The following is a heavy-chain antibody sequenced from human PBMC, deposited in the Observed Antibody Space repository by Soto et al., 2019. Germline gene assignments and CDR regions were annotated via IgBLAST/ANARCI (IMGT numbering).Heavy chain of an antibody. CDR3: APWDHVDY. J-gene: IGHJ4*02. CDR1: GFTFSICG. D-gene: IGHD1-26*01. CDR2: IDRDNNV. Sequence: WGSLRLSCTASGFTFSICGMSWVRQAPGKGLEWVSAIDRDNNVYYADSVKGRFTISRDNFKNTLYLQMNSLRADDTAVYYCAPWDHVDYWGQGTLVTVSS. V-gene: IGHV3-23*01.